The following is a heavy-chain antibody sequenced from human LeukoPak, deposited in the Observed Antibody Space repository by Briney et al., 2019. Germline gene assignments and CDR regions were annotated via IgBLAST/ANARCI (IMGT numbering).Heavy chain of an antibody. J-gene: IGHJ4*02. CDR1: GFTVSSNY. Sequence: GGSLRLSCAASGFTVSSNYMSWVRQAPGKGLEWVSVIYSGGSTYYADSVKGRFTISRDNSKNTLYLQMNSLRAEDTAVYYCAKVYYYDSSGYYTGGYYFDYWGQGTLVTVSS. D-gene: IGHD3-22*01. CDR3: AKVYYYDSSGYYTGGYYFDY. CDR2: IYSGGST. V-gene: IGHV3-53*01.